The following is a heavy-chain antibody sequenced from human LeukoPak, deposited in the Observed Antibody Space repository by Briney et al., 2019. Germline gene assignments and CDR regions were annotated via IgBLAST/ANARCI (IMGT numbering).Heavy chain of an antibody. CDR1: GFTFSSYE. V-gene: IGHV3-48*03. J-gene: IGHJ4*02. CDR3: ARSFSGSGYYLSPFDY. CDR2: ISSSGSTI. D-gene: IGHD3-22*01. Sequence: PGGSLRLSCAASGFTFSSYEMNWVRQAPGKGLEWVSYISSSGSTIYYADSVKGRFTISRDNAKNPLYLQMNSLRAEDTAVYYCARSFSGSGYYLSPFDYWGQGTLVTVSS.